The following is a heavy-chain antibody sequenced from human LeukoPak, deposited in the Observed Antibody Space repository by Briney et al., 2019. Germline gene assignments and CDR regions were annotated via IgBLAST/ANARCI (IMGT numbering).Heavy chain of an antibody. J-gene: IGHJ5*02. Sequence: GGSLRLSCAVSGFTFSSYWMHWVRQAPGKGLVWVSRIDRDGSRINYADSVKGRFTISRDNSKNTLYLQMNSLRAEDTAVYYCAKGNVDSFDPWGQGTLVTVSS. CDR2: IDRDGSRI. V-gene: IGHV3-74*01. D-gene: IGHD5-12*01. CDR1: GFTFSSYW. CDR3: AKGNVDSFDP.